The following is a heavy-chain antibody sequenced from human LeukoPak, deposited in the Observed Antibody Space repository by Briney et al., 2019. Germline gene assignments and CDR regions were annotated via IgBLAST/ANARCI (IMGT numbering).Heavy chain of an antibody. D-gene: IGHD3-10*01. Sequence: ASVKVSCKASGGTFSSYATSWVRQAPGQGLEWMGGIIPIFGTANYAQKFQGRVTITADESTGTAYMELSSLRSEDTAVYYCARDPSYYYGSGSYVYWGQGTLVTVSS. CDR2: IIPIFGTA. J-gene: IGHJ4*02. CDR3: ARDPSYYYGSGSYVY. CDR1: GGTFSSYA. V-gene: IGHV1-69*13.